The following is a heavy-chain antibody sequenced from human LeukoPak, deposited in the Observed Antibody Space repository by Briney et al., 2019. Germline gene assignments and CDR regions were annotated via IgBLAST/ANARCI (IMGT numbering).Heavy chain of an antibody. V-gene: IGHV3-20*04. CDR3: ARVTEELEPFDY. CDR1: GFTFSSYE. D-gene: IGHD1-1*01. Sequence: GGSLRLSCAASGFTFSSYEMNWVRQAPGKGLEWVSGINWNGGSTGYADSVKGRFTISRDNAKNSLYLQMNSLRAEDTALYYCARVTEELEPFDYWGQGTLVTVSS. CDR2: INWNGGST. J-gene: IGHJ4*02.